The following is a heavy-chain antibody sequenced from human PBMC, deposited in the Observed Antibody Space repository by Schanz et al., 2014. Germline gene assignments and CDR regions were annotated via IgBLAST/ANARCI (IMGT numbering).Heavy chain of an antibody. D-gene: IGHD3-16*01. CDR1: GFTFSSYW. Sequence: VQLVESGGGLVQPGRSLRLSCAASGFTFSSYWMSWVRQAPGKGLEWVAVIWYDGNNKFYADSVKGRFTISRDDAKNSLYLQMNSLRAEDTALYYCAKDRQNRVNRVGYYYGMDVWGQGTTVTVSS. CDR3: AKDRQNRVNRVGYYYGMDV. V-gene: IGHV3-33*03. CDR2: IWYDGNNK. J-gene: IGHJ6*02.